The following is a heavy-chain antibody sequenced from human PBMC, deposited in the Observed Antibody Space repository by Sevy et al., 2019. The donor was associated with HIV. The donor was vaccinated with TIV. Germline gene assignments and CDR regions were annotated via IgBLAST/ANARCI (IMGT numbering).Heavy chain of an antibody. CDR2: IFSSGST. Sequence: GGSLRLSCAISGFTVNDKSIIWVRQAPGKGLEWVSVIFSSGSTYYADSAKGRFTISRDNSKNTVDLQMNSVRAEDTAVYYCVSLFLSYRSGWSHFDYWGQGTLVTVSS. CDR1: GFTVNDKS. CDR3: VSLFLSYRSGWSHFDY. D-gene: IGHD6-19*01. V-gene: IGHV3-66*02. J-gene: IGHJ4*02.